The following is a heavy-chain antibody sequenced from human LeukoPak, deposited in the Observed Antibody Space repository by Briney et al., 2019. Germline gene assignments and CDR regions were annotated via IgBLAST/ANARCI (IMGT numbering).Heavy chain of an antibody. V-gene: IGHV3-53*01. D-gene: IGHD1-26*01. CDR2: IYSGGST. CDR1: GFTVNSNY. J-gene: IGHJ4*02. Sequence: GGSLRLSCAASGFTVNSNYMSWVRQAPGKGLEWVSVIYSGGSTYYADSVKGRFTISRDNSKNTLYLQMNSLRAEDTAVYYCARFSGSGSYDYWGQGTLVTVSS. CDR3: ARFSGSGSYDY.